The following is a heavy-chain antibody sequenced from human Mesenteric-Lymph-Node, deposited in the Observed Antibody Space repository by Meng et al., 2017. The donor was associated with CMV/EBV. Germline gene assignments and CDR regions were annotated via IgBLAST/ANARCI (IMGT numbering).Heavy chain of an antibody. CDR1: GFTFSSYT. CDR2: ISTSSSVM. Sequence: GGSLRLSCAASGFTFSSYTMNWVRQAPGKGLEWVSYISTSSSVMYYADSVKGRFTISRDNAKNSLYLQMNSLRAEDTALYYCARDVQLVAARRLDYWGQGTLVTVSS. CDR3: ARDVQLVAARRLDY. D-gene: IGHD6-6*01. J-gene: IGHJ4*02. V-gene: IGHV3-21*05.